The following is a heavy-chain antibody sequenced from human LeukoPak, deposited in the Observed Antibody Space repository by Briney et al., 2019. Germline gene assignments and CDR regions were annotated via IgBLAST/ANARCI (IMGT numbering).Heavy chain of an antibody. J-gene: IGHJ4*02. V-gene: IGHV3-30-3*01. CDR1: EFTFSNYA. CDR2: ISYDGNTI. D-gene: IGHD5-18*01. Sequence: GGSLRLSCAASEFTFSNYALHWVRQAPGKGLQWVAVISYDGNTIHYADSVKGRFTISRDNSKNTLYLQMNSLRAEDTAVYYCARDQGGGRGYSYGYYDYWGQGTLVTVSS. CDR3: ARDQGGGRGYSYGYYDY.